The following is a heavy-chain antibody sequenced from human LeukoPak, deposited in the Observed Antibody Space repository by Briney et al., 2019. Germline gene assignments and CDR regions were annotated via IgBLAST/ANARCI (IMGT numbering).Heavy chain of an antibody. J-gene: IGHJ4*02. CDR1: GGSFSGYY. V-gene: IGHV4-34*01. Sequence: PSESLSLTCAVYGGSFSGYYWSWIRQPPGKGLEWLGEINHSGSTNYNPSLKSRVSISLDTSKNQFSLKLSSVTAADTAVYYCARGLAYCGGDCPSWGQGTLVTVSS. CDR3: ARGLAYCGGDCPS. CDR2: INHSGST. D-gene: IGHD2-21*02.